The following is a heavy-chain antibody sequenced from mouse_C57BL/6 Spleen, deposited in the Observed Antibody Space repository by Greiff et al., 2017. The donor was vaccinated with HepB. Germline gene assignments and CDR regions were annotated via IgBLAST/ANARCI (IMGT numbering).Heavy chain of an antibody. CDR2: ISSGGSYT. D-gene: IGHD2-4*01. J-gene: IGHJ4*01. CDR3: ARRHYDYDEDY. CDR1: GFTFSSYG. V-gene: IGHV5-6*01. Sequence: EVQRVESGGDLVKPGGSLKLSCAASGFTFSSYGMSWVRQTPDKRLEWVATISSGGSYTYYPDSVKGRFTISRDNAKNTLYLQMSSLKSEDTAMYYCARRHYDYDEDYWGQGTSVTVSS.